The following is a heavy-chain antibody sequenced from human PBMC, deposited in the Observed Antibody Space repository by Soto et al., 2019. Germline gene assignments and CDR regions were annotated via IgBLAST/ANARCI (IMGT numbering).Heavy chain of an antibody. V-gene: IGHV3-21*01. CDR2: ISSSSSYI. Sequence: EVQLVESGGGLVKPGGSLRLSCAASGFTFSSYSMNWVRQAPGKGLEWVSSISSSSSYIYYADSVKGRFTISRDNAKNSLYLQMISLRAEDTAVYYCARDLQWELSPYLDYWGQGTLVTVSS. CDR1: GFTFSSYS. J-gene: IGHJ4*02. CDR3: ARDLQWELSPYLDY. D-gene: IGHD1-26*01.